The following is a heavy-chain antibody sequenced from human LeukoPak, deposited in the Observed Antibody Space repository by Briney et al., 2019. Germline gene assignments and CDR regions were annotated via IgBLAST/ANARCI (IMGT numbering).Heavy chain of an antibody. D-gene: IGHD6-19*01. V-gene: IGHV3-21*01. CDR1: GYTFSSYS. J-gene: IGHJ4*02. Sequence: GGSLRLSCAASGYTFSSYSMNWVRQAPGKGLEWVSYIRCSSSYIYYAASVKGRFTISIANAKKSLYLQMNSLRAEDTAVYYCARGDSSGWEIDYWGQGTLVTVSS. CDR2: IRCSSSYI. CDR3: ARGDSSGWEIDY.